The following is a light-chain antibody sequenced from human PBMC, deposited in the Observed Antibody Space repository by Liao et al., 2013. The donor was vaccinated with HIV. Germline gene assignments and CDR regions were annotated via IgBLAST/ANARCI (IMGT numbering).Light chain of an antibody. V-gene: IGLV3-21*01. J-gene: IGLJ1*01. CDR2: YDS. CDR1: NIGGFS. Sequence: SYVLTQPPSVSVAPGETASIACGGPNIGGFSVHWYQQKPGQAPRLVVFYDSDRPSGIPERFSGSNSGDTATLTISRTQAIDEADYYCQAWDTITDNYVFGTGTKVTVL. CDR3: QAWDTITDNYV.